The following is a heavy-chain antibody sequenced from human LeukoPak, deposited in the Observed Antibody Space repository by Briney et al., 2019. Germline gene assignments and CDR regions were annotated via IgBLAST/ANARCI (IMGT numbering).Heavy chain of an antibody. CDR2: ISGSGGST. CDR1: GFTFSSYS. J-gene: IGHJ5*02. CDR3: VRGRDFWSGYENWFDP. Sequence: PGGSLRLSCAASGFTFSSYSMNWVRQAPGKGLEWVSAISGSGGSTYYADSVKGRFTISRDNSKNTLYLQMNSLRAEDTAVYYCVRGRDFWSGYENWFDPWGQGALVTVSS. D-gene: IGHD3-3*01. V-gene: IGHV3-23*01.